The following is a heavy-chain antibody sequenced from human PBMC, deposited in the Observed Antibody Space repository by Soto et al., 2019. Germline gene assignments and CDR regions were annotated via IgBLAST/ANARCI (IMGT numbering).Heavy chain of an antibody. CDR3: ARGSWDDVSGHYYMDV. CDR2: TYYKSKWYY. Sequence: QTLSLTCDISGDSVSSNSAGWNWIRQTPSRGLEWLGRTYYKSKWYYTYAASVKSRITVSPDTSKNKFSLQLTSVTPEDTAVYYCARGSWDDVSGHYYMDVWDKGTTVTVSS. D-gene: IGHD1-1*01. CDR1: GDSVSSNSAG. V-gene: IGHV6-1*01. J-gene: IGHJ6*03.